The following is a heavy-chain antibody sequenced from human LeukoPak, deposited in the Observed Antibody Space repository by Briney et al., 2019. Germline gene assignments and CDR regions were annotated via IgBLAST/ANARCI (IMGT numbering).Heavy chain of an antibody. CDR2: IGAYNGNT. CDR3: AREKPQRVNWNYFDY. D-gene: IGHD1-20*01. V-gene: IGHV1-18*01. CDR1: GYTFSSFD. Sequence: GASGKVSCTASGYTFSSFDISWVRHAPGQGLAWRGWIGAYNGNTKYAQKIQGRVTMTTDTSTSTAYMELRSLRSDDTAVYYCAREKPQRVNWNYFDYWGQGTLVTVSS. J-gene: IGHJ4*02.